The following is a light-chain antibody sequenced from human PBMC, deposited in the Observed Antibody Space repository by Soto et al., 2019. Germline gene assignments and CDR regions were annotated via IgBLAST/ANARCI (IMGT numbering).Light chain of an antibody. Sequence: QSALTQPRSVSGSPGQSVTISCTGTSSDVGGYNHVSWHQQHPGKAPKLMIYDVSKRPSGVPDRFSGSKSGNTASLTISGLQAEDEADYYCCSYAGSYTWVFGGGTKVTVL. CDR3: CSYAGSYTWV. CDR2: DVS. CDR1: SSDVGGYNH. V-gene: IGLV2-11*01. J-gene: IGLJ3*02.